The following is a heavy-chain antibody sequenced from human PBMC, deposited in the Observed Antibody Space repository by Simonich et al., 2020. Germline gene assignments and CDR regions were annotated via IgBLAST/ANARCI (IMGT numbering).Heavy chain of an antibody. CDR3: ARHYYGDYYFDY. D-gene: IGHD4-17*01. CDR1: GFTFSSYK. CDR2: MISSESTI. V-gene: IGHV3-48*03. Sequence: EVQLVESGGGLVQPGGSLRLSCAASGFTFSSYKMNWVRQAPGKWLEWVLYMISSESTIYDADSVKGRFTISRDNAKNSLYLQMNSLRAEDTAVYYCARHYYGDYYFDYWGQGTLVTVSS. J-gene: IGHJ4*02.